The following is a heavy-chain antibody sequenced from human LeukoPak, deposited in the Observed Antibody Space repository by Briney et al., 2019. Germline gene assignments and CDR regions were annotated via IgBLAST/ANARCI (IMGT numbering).Heavy chain of an antibody. Sequence: PGGSLRLSCAASGFTFSSYWMYWVRQAPGKGLVWASRINSDESSTSYADSVKGRFTISRDNAKNTLYLQMNSLRAEDTAVYYCARDGAYSTIFYWGQGTLVTVSS. CDR2: INSDESST. J-gene: IGHJ4*01. CDR3: ARDGAYSTIFY. CDR1: GFTFSSYW. D-gene: IGHD3-3*01. V-gene: IGHV3-74*01.